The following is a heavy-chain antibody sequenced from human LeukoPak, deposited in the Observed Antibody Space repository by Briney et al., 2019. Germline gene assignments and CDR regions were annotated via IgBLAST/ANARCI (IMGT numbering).Heavy chain of an antibody. CDR2: IYSGGST. Sequence: GGSLRLSCAASGFTVSSNYMSWVRQAPGKGLEWVSVIYSGGSTYYADCVKDRFTISRDNSKNTLYLQMNSLRAEDTAVYYCATPYYYGSSGYYWGAFDIWGQGTMVTVSS. V-gene: IGHV3-53*01. CDR3: ATPYYYGSSGYYWGAFDI. CDR1: GFTVSSNY. D-gene: IGHD3-22*01. J-gene: IGHJ3*02.